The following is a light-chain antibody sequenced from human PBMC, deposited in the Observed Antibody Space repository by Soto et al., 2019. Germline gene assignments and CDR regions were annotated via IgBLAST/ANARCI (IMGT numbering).Light chain of an antibody. CDR2: DVS. V-gene: IGLV2-14*01. CDR3: GAYTSSSTYV. J-gene: IGLJ1*01. Sequence: QSALTQPASVSGSPGQSITISCTGTTSDVGIYNSVSWYQQHPDKAPKLMIYDVSNRPSGVSNRFSGSKSGNTASLTISGLQAEDEADYFCGAYTSSSTYVFGTGTKLTVL. CDR1: TSDVGIYNS.